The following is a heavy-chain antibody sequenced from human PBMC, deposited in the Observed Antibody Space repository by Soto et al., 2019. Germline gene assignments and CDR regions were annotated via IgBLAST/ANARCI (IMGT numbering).Heavy chain of an antibody. D-gene: IGHD1-26*01. Sequence: GGSLRLSCAASGFSFSTHAMSWVRQAPGKGPEWISTINDSGGTTWYADSAKGRFTISRDNSKNTLHLQINSLRDEDTALYYCMQEGGSHFQDHHWGQGALVTVSS. CDR1: GFSFSTHA. V-gene: IGHV3-23*01. J-gene: IGHJ4*02. CDR3: MQEGGSHFQDHH. CDR2: INDSGGTT.